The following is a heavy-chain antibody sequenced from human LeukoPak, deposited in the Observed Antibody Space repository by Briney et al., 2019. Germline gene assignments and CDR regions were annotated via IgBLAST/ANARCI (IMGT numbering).Heavy chain of an antibody. D-gene: IGHD2-21*01. V-gene: IGHV3-7*01. CDR2: IKQDGTEK. CDR3: ARDCGILRIDCGDSLDI. Sequence: PGGSLRLSCAASGFTFSGYWMHWVRQAPGKGLEWVANIKQDGTEKYYVDSVKGRFTISRDNAKNSLYLQMNSLRAEDTAVYFCARDCGILRIDCGDSLDIWGQGTMVTVSS. J-gene: IGHJ3*02. CDR1: GFTFSGYW.